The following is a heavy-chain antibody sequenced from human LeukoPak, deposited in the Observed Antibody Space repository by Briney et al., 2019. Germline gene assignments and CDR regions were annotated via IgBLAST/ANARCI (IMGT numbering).Heavy chain of an antibody. V-gene: IGHV4-59*01. Sequence: SETLSLTCTVSGGSISSYYWSWIRQPPGKGLEWIGYIYYSGSTNYNPSLKSRVTISVDTSKNQFSLKLSSVTAADTAVYYCAREGSPRYSSGWYGYWGQGTLVTVSS. CDR1: GGSISSYY. D-gene: IGHD6-19*01. CDR2: IYYSGST. CDR3: AREGSPRYSSGWYGY. J-gene: IGHJ4*02.